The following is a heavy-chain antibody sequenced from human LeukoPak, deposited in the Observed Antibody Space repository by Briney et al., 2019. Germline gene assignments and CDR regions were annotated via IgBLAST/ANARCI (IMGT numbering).Heavy chain of an antibody. CDR3: ARRKYYYGSGSYFRSSWFDP. CDR2: INHSGST. CDR1: GGSFSGYY. D-gene: IGHD3-10*01. Sequence: SETLSLTRAVYGGSFSGYYWSWIRQPPGKGLEWTGEINHSGSTNYNPSLKSRVTIAVDTSKNQFSLKLSSVTAADTAVYYCARRKYYYGSGSYFRSSWFDPWGQGTLVTVSS. J-gene: IGHJ5*02. V-gene: IGHV4-34*01.